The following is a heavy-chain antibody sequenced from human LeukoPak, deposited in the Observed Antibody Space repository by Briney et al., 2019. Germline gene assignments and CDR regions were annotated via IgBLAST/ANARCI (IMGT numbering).Heavy chain of an antibody. CDR2: IFYSGST. Sequence: SETLSLTCTVSGGAISISTYYWGWIRQPPGKGLEWIGTIFYSGSTYYSSSLKSRLTMSADTSRNQFSLNLSSVTAAGTAVYYCAKVRTGYYYHMDVWGKGTTVTVSS. CDR1: GGAISISTYY. V-gene: IGHV4-39*07. J-gene: IGHJ6*03. CDR3: AKVRTGYYYHMDV. D-gene: IGHD1-14*01.